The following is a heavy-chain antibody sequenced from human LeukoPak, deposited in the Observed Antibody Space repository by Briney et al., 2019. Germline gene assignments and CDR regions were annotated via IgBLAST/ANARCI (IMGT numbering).Heavy chain of an antibody. Sequence: SETLSLTCAVYGGSFSGYYWNWIRQPPGKGLEWLGEINHSGSTNYNPSLRSRVTISVDTSKNQFSLKLTSVTAADTAVYYCARVATAQVYYMDVWGKGTTVTVSS. CDR3: ARVATAQVYYMDV. CDR1: GGSFSGYY. D-gene: IGHD5-12*01. V-gene: IGHV4-34*01. CDR2: INHSGST. J-gene: IGHJ6*03.